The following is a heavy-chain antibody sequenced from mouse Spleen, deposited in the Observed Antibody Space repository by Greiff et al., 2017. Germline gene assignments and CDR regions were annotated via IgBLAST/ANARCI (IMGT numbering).Heavy chain of an antibody. D-gene: IGHD2-1*01. J-gene: IGHJ4*01. CDR2: INYDGSST. CDR3: ARDDGKGAMDY. CDR1: GFTFSDYY. Sequence: EVKLMESEGGLVQPGSSMKLSCTASGFTFSDYYMAWVRQVPEKGLEWVANINYDGSSTYYLDSLKSRFIISRDNAKNILYLQMSSLKSEDTATYYCARDDGKGAMDYWGQGTSVTVSS. V-gene: IGHV5-16*01.